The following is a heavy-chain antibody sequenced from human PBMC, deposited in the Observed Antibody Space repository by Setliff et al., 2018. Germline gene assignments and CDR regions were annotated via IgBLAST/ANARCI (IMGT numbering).Heavy chain of an antibody. D-gene: IGHD1-26*01. V-gene: IGHV4-59*01. CDR2: IYHSGGT. J-gene: IGHJ5*02. Sequence: LSLTCTVSGDSINNFYWTWIRQPPRKGLEWIGYIYHSGGTSYNPSLKSRVTISVDTSKNQFSLNLSSVTAADTAVYYCARGGGRYHSDLWGQGTLVTVSS. CDR1: GDSINNFY. CDR3: ARGGGRYHSDL.